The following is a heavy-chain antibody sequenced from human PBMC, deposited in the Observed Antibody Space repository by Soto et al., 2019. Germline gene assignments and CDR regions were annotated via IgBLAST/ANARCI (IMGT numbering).Heavy chain of an antibody. CDR3: ARAPMGSGWYVY. Sequence: SETLSLTCAVYGGSFSGYYWSWIRQPPGKGLEWIGEINHSGSTNYDPSLKSRVTISVDTSKNQFSLRLSSVTAADTAVYYCARAPMGSGWYVYWGQGTLVTVSS. V-gene: IGHV4-34*01. CDR2: INHSGST. D-gene: IGHD6-19*01. CDR1: GGSFSGYY. J-gene: IGHJ4*02.